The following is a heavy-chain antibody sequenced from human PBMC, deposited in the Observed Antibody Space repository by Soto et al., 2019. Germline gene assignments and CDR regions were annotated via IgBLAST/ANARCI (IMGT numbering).Heavy chain of an antibody. Sequence: GGSLRLSCAASGFTFSSYGMHWVRQAPGKGLEWVAVIWYDGSNKYYADSVKGRFTISRDNSKNTLYLQMNSLRAEDTAVYYCARDGGGSGYDYVFDYWGQGTLVTVSS. D-gene: IGHD5-12*01. CDR3: ARDGGGSGYDYVFDY. J-gene: IGHJ4*02. CDR2: IWYDGSNK. V-gene: IGHV3-33*01. CDR1: GFTFSSYG.